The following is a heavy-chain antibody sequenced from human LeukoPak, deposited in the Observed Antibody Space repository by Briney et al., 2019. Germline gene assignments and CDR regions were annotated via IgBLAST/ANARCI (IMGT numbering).Heavy chain of an antibody. CDR3: ARAGTGDSSARRAFDI. CDR2: IYYSGST. J-gene: IGHJ3*02. CDR1: GGSFSSGGYS. D-gene: IGHD3-22*01. V-gene: IGHV4-31*03. Sequence: PSQTLSLTCTVSGGSFSSGGYSWSWIRQHPGKGLEWIGYIYYSGSTYYNPSLKSRLTISVDTSKNQFSLRLSSVTAADTAVYYCARAGTGDSSARRAFDIWGQGTVVNVSS.